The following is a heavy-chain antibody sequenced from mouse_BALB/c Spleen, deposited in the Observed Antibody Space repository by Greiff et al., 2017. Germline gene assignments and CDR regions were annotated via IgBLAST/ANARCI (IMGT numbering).Heavy chain of an antibody. CDR3: ARSGYYGSSFDY. Sequence: DVKLVESGGGLVQPGGSRKLSCAASGFTFSSFGMHWVRQAPEKGLEWVAYINSGSSTIYYADTVKGRFTISRDNPKNTLFLQMTSLRSEDTAMYYCARSGYYGSSFDYWGQGTTLTVSS. J-gene: IGHJ2*01. CDR1: GFTFSSFG. V-gene: IGHV5-17*02. CDR2: INSGSSTI. D-gene: IGHD1-1*01.